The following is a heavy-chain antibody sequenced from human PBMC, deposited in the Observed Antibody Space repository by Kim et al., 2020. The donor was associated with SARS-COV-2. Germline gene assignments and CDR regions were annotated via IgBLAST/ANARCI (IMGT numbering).Heavy chain of an antibody. V-gene: IGHV4-34*01. J-gene: IGHJ6*01. CDR1: GGSFSGYY. CDR3: ARGRSLGNYGMDV. CDR2: INHSGST. Sequence: SETLSLTCAVYGGSFSGYYWSWIRQPPGKGLEWIGEINHSGSTNYNPSLKSRVTISVDTSKNQFSLKLSSVTAADTAVYYCARGRSLGNYGMDVRGQGTT.